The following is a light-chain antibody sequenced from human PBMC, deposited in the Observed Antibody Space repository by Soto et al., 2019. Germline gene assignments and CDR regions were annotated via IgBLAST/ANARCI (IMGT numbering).Light chain of an antibody. CDR2: EVS. J-gene: IGLJ1*01. Sequence: SALTQPASVSGSPGQSITISCTGTSSDVGGYNYVSWYQQHLGKAPKLMIYEVSNRPSGVSNRFSGSKSGNTASLTISGLQAEDEADYYCSSYTSSSTLDVFGTGTKVTVL. CDR1: SSDVGGYNY. CDR3: SSYTSSSTLDV. V-gene: IGLV2-14*01.